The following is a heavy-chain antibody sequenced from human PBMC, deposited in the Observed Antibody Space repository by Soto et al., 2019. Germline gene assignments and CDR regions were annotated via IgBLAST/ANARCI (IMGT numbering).Heavy chain of an antibody. CDR1: GYTFTSYG. CDR3: ARVFRRQLVGAGNWCDP. V-gene: IGHV1-18*04. Sequence: QVQLVQSGAEVKKPGASVKVSCKASGYTFTSYGISWVRQAPGQGLEWMGWLSAYNGNTNYAQKLQGRVTMTTDTSTSTADMELRSLRSDDTAVYYCARVFRRQLVGAGNWCDPWGQGTLVTVSS. CDR2: LSAYNGNT. D-gene: IGHD6-13*01. J-gene: IGHJ5*02.